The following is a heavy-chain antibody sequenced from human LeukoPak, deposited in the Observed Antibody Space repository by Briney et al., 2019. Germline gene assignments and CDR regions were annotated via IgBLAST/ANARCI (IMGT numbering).Heavy chain of an antibody. J-gene: IGHJ1*01. V-gene: IGHV3-30*02. CDR2: IRYDGSNK. Sequence: GGSLRLSCAASGFTFSSYSMNWVRQAPGKGLEWVALIRYDGSNKYYADSVKGRFTISRDNSKNTLYLQMNSLRAEDTAVYYCAKEGRYSSSWYQYFQHWGQGTLVTVSS. D-gene: IGHD6-13*01. CDR1: GFTFSSYS. CDR3: AKEGRYSSSWYQYFQH.